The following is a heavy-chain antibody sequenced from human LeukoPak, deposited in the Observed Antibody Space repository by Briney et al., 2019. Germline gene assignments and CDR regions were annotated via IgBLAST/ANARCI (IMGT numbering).Heavy chain of an antibody. CDR2: IWYDGSNK. Sequence: GRSLRLSCAASGFTFSDYGMHWVRQGPGKGLEWVAVIWYDGSNKYYADSVKGRFTISRDNSRNTLYLQMNSLRAEDTAVYYCVRELPPVVQYYFDYWGPGTLVTVSS. J-gene: IGHJ4*02. CDR3: VRELPPVVQYYFDY. V-gene: IGHV3-33*01. D-gene: IGHD3-22*01. CDR1: GFTFSDYG.